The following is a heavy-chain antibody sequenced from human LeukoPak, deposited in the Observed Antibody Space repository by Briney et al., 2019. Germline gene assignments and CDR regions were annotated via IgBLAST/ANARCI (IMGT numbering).Heavy chain of an antibody. CDR2: ISYDGSNK. V-gene: IGHV3-30-3*01. Sequence: GGSLRLSCAASGFTFSSYAMHWVRQAPGKGLEWVAVISYDGSNKYYADSVKGRFTISRDNSKNTPYLQMNSLRAEDTAVYYCAREPVAGTNYYFDYWGQGTLVTVSS. J-gene: IGHJ4*02. CDR3: AREPVAGTNYYFDY. CDR1: GFTFSSYA. D-gene: IGHD6-19*01.